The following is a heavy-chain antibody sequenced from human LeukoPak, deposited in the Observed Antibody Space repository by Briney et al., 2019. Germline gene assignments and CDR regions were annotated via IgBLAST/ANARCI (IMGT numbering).Heavy chain of an antibody. D-gene: IGHD3-22*01. V-gene: IGHV4-39*07. CDR2: IYYSGST. CDR1: GGSISSSSYY. Sequence: PSETLSLTCTVSGGSISSSSYYWGWIRQPPGKGLEWIGSIYYSGSTYYNPSLKSRVTISVDTSKNQFSLKLSSVTAADTAVYYCAREVAEAVIVVVYGGIDYWGQGTLVTVSS. CDR3: AREVAEAVIVVVYGGIDY. J-gene: IGHJ4*02.